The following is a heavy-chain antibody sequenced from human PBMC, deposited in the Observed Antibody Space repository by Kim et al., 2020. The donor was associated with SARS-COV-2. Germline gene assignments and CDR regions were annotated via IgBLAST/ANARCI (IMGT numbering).Heavy chain of an antibody. J-gene: IGHJ6*02. CDR3: ARDQWRVPAGLGYYYGMDV. CDR1: GFTFSDYY. D-gene: IGHD6-19*01. V-gene: IGHV3-11*01. CDR2: ISSSGSTI. Sequence: GGSLRLSCAASGFTFSDYYMSWIRQAPGKGLEWVSYISSSGSTIYYADSVKGRFTISRDNAKNSLYLQMNSLRAEDTAVYYCARDQWRVPAGLGYYYGMDVWGQGTTVTVSS.